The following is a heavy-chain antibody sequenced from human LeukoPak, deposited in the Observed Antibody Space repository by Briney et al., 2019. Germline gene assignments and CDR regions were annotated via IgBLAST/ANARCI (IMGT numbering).Heavy chain of an antibody. J-gene: IGHJ6*03. Sequence: SETLSLTCTVSGYFISSGYYWGWIRQPPGKGLQWIGSIHHSGSTYYNPSLKSRVTIPVDTSKNQFSLKLSSVTAADTAVYYCARHKDYYYSYMDVWGKGTTVTISS. CDR1: GYFISSGYY. V-gene: IGHV4-38-2*02. CDR2: IHHSGST. CDR3: ARHKDYYYSYMDV.